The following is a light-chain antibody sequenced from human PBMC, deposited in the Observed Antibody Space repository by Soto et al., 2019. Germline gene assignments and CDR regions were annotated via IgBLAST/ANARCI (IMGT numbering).Light chain of an antibody. CDR3: NSYTSSSTYV. V-gene: IGLV2-14*02. CDR2: EVT. J-gene: IGLJ1*01. CDR1: SNDVGNYDL. Sequence: QSVLTQPASVSASPGQSITISCTGTSNDVGNYDLVSWYQQHPGKAPQLMIYEVTNRPSGVTDRFSGSKSDNTASLTISGLQAEDEADYYCNSYTSSSTYVFGTGTKVTVL.